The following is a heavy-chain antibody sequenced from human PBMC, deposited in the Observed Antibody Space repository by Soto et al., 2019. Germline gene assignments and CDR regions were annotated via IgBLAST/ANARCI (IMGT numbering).Heavy chain of an antibody. CDR3: ARVQSTSWGYYYAVDV. Sequence: QVQLQESGPGLVKPSETLSLTCRISGGSISSYYWNWIRQAPGKGRGGLGFISYSGSTNYNPALTSRVTISVDTSKDQSSLRLNSVTAADTAVYYCARVQSTSWGYYYAVDVWGQGTTVTVSS. CDR1: GGSISSYY. D-gene: IGHD2-2*01. CDR2: ISYSGST. V-gene: IGHV4-59*01. J-gene: IGHJ6*01.